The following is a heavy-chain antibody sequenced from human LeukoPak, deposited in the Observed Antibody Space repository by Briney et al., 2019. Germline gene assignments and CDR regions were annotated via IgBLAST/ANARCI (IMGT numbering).Heavy chain of an antibody. CDR2: MNPNSGNT. J-gene: IGHJ3*02. D-gene: IGHD5-24*01. V-gene: IGHV1-8*01. Sequence: GASVKVSCKASGYTFTSYDINWVRQATGQGLEWMGWMNPNSGNTGYAQKFQGRVTMTRDTSISTAYMELSRLRSDDTAVYYCAREGVEMATPNAFDIWGQGTMVTVSS. CDR1: GYTFTSYD. CDR3: AREGVEMATPNAFDI.